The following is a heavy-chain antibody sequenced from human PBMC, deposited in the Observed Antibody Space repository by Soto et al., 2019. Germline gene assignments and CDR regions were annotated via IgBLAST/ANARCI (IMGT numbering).Heavy chain of an antibody. Sequence: SQTLSLTCAISGDSVSSNIAAWNWIRQSPSRGLEWLGRTYYRSKWYNDYQVSVKRGITFNQDRAKALFPLPVNSVSHNDTAVYFCARNPGNNKWPLHAFEIWG. CDR3: ARNPGNNKWPLHAFEI. J-gene: IGHJ3*02. D-gene: IGHD5-12*01. CDR2: TYYRSKWYN. V-gene: IGHV6-1*01. CDR1: GDSVSSNIAA.